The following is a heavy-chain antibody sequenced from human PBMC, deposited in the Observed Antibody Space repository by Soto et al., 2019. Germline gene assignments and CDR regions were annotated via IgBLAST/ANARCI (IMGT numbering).Heavy chain of an antibody. CDR1: GGPFSGYY. CDR3: ARTGLHYDFWSGYSDAYFDY. J-gene: IGHJ4*02. Sequence: SETLSLTCAVYGGPFSGYYWSWIRQPPGKGLEWIGEINHSGSTNYNPSLKSRVTISVDTSKNQFSLKLSSVTAADTAVYYCARTGLHYDFWSGYSDAYFDYWGQGTLVTVSS. D-gene: IGHD3-3*01. CDR2: INHSGST. V-gene: IGHV4-34*01.